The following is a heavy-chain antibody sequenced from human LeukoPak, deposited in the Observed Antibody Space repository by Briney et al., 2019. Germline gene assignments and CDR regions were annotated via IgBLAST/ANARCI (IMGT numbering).Heavy chain of an antibody. V-gene: IGHV3-23*01. CDR1: GFTFSSYA. CDR3: AKDFLITRVGVYYYGMDV. Sequence: PGGSLRLSCAASGFTFSSYAMSWVRRAPGKGLEWVSASSGSGGSTYYADSVKGRFTISRDNSKNTLYLQMNSLRAEDTAVYYCAKDFLITRVGVYYYGMDVWGQGTTVTVSS. J-gene: IGHJ6*02. CDR2: SSGSGGST. D-gene: IGHD4-23*01.